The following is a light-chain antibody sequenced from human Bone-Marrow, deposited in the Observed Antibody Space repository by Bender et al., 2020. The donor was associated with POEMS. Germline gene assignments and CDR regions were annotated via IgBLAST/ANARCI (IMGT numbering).Light chain of an antibody. CDR3: SSYTTTNTCV. V-gene: IGLV2-11*01. CDR2: DVT. J-gene: IGLJ1*01. Sequence: QSALTQPRSVSGSPGQSVTISCTGTSSDVGAYDIVSWYQHHPDRAPKLMIYDVTNRPSVVSHRFSGSKSGNTASLTISGLQAEDEADYYCSSYTTTNTCVFGSGTKVTVL. CDR1: SSDVGAYDI.